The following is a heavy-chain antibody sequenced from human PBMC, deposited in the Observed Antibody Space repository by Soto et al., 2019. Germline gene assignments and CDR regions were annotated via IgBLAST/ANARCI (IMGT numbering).Heavy chain of an antibody. Sequence: QVQLVQSGAEVKKPGASVKVSCKASGNTFTNLDLNWVRQAPGQGLEWMGWMHADSGLTGYAQNFQGRVSMTRDISKSTAYMELSSLSAEDTAVYYYARYIYGQGFISWGQGTLVVVSS. CDR2: MHADSGLT. J-gene: IGHJ5*02. CDR1: GNTFTNLD. D-gene: IGHD5-18*01. V-gene: IGHV1-8*01. CDR3: ARYIYGQGFIS.